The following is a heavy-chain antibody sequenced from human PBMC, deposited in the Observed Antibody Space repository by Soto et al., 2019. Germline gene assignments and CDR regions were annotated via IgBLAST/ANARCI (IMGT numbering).Heavy chain of an antibody. V-gene: IGHV1-58*02. CDR2: IVVGSGNT. CDR3: AADSSRHYYYYGMDV. CDR1: GFTFTSSA. Sequence: ASVKVSCKASGFTFTSSAMQWVRQARGQRLEWIGWIVVGSGNTNYAQKFQERVTITRDMSTSTAYMEMSSLRSEDTAVYYCAADSSRHYYYYGMDVWGQGTTVT. D-gene: IGHD6-13*01. J-gene: IGHJ6*02.